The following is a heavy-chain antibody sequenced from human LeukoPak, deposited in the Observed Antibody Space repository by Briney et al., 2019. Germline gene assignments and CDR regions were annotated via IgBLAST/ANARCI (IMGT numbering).Heavy chain of an antibody. CDR1: GFTFDDYA. J-gene: IGHJ1*01. CDR3: ARARIAAAPLGSFQH. CDR2: ISWNSGSI. D-gene: IGHD6-13*01. Sequence: PGGSLRLSCAASGFTFDDYAMHWVRQAPGKGLEWVSGISWNSGSIGYADSVKGRFTISRDNAKNSLYLQMNSLRAEDTAVYYCARARIAAAPLGSFQHWGQGTLVTVSS. V-gene: IGHV3-9*01.